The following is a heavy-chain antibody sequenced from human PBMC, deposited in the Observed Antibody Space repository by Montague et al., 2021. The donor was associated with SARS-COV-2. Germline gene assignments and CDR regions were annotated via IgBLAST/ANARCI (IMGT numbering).Heavy chain of an antibody. CDR1: GASISSSNYY. CDR2: IYDSGST. V-gene: IGHV4-39*02. CDR3: ARRGRKLLPVATTIGGFDI. Sequence: SETLSLTCTVSGASISSSNYYWDWIRQPPGKGLEWIGSIYDSGSTYYNPSLESRVTISVDTSKNHFSLKLSSVTAADTAVYYCARRGRKLLPVATTIGGFDIGGQGTMVTVSS. D-gene: IGHD5-12*01. J-gene: IGHJ3*02.